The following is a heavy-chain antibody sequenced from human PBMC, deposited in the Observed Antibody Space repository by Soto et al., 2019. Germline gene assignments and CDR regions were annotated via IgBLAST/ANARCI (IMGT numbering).Heavy chain of an antibody. CDR1: SGSISSSNW. CDR2: IYHSGST. CDR3: ARDAGSGSGFSWYFDL. Sequence: QVQLQESGPGLVKPSGTLSLTCAVSSGSISSSNWWSWVRQPPGKGLEWIGEIYHSGSTNYNPSLKSRVTISVDKSKNEFSLKLSSVTAADTAVYYCARDAGSGSGFSWYFDLWGRGTLVTVSS. J-gene: IGHJ2*01. V-gene: IGHV4-4*02. D-gene: IGHD2-15*01.